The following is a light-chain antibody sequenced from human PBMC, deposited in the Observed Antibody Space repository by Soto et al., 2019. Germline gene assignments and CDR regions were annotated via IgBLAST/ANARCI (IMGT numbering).Light chain of an antibody. J-gene: IGKJ1*01. CDR3: QQYGASPRPWT. CDR1: QNVRGPY. Sequence: DIVLTQSPGTLSLSPGERATLSCRASQNVRGPYLAWYQQKPGQPPRLLIYGASSRATGIPDRFSGSGSGSYFTLTIIRLEPEDFAMYYCQQYGASPRPWTFGPGTKVEIK. CDR2: GAS. V-gene: IGKV3-20*01.